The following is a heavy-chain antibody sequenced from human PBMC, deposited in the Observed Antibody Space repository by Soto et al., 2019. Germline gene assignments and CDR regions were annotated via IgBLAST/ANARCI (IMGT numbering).Heavy chain of an antibody. J-gene: IGHJ6*02. Sequence: GESLKISCKGSGYSFTNYWISWLRQMPGKGLEWMGRIDPSDSYTNYSPSFQGHVTISADKSISTAYLQWSSLKASDTAIFYCARRSPYYDMDVWGQGTTVTVSS. CDR3: ARRSPYYDMDV. CDR2: IDPSDSYT. CDR1: GYSFTNYW. V-gene: IGHV5-10-1*01. D-gene: IGHD2-15*01.